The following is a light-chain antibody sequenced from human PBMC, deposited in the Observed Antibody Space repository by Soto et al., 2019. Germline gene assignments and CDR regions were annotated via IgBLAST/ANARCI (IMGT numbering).Light chain of an antibody. J-gene: IGLJ2*01. Sequence: QPVLTQPPSASGTPGQRVTISCPGSRSNIGSNTVNWYQQVPGTATKFLIYSNNQRPSGVPKRFSGSKSGTSASLAISGLQSEDEADYYCATWDDSLNGHVVFGGGTKVTVL. V-gene: IGLV1-44*01. CDR2: SNN. CDR1: RSNIGSNT. CDR3: ATWDDSLNGHVV.